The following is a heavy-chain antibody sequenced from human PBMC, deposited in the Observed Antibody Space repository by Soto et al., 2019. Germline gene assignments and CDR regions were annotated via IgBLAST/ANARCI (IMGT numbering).Heavy chain of an antibody. CDR1: GFTFSDFY. CDR2: IRPAGYRP. V-gene: IGHV3-7*03. D-gene: IGHD4-4*01. CDR3: AGWGGHDYNY. Sequence: EVQLVQSGGGLVQPGGSLRLSCVGSGFTFSDFYMNWFRQAPGKGLEWVANIRPAGYRPNLVESVKGRFTTSRDNAKNSLFLQMNSLRADDTAVYYCAGWGGHDYNYWGQGILVTVSS. J-gene: IGHJ4*02.